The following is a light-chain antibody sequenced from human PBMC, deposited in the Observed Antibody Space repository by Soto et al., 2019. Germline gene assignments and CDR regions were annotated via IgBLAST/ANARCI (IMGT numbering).Light chain of an antibody. Sequence: QSVLTXPPSXXXXXGQRVTISCSGSSSNIGSNTVNWYQQLPGAAPKLLIQNNNQRPSEIPDRFSGSKSGTSASLAISGLQSEDEADYYCAAWDDSLHGFVFGTGTKLTVL. CDR2: NNN. V-gene: IGLV1-44*01. CDR1: SSNIGSNT. J-gene: IGLJ1*01. CDR3: AAWDDSLHGFV.